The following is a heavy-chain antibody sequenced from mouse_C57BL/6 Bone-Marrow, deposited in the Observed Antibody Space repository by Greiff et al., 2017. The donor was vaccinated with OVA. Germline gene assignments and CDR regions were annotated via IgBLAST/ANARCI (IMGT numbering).Heavy chain of an antibody. V-gene: IGHV1-26*01. CDR1: GYTFTDYY. Sequence: VQLQQSGPELVKPGASVKISCKASGYTFTDYYMNWVKQSPGKSLEWIGDINPNNGGTSYNQKFKGKATLTVDKSSSTAYMELRSLTSEDSAVYYCASLRRYFDVWGTGTTVTVAS. J-gene: IGHJ1*03. CDR2: INPNNGGT. D-gene: IGHD2-12*01. CDR3: ASLRRYFDV.